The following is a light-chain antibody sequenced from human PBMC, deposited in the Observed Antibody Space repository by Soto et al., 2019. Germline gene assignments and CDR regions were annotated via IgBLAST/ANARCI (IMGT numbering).Light chain of an antibody. CDR1: QSVSSTY. CDR3: QQYGRSPWT. V-gene: IGKV3-20*01. Sequence: EIVLTQSPGTLSLSPGERATLSCRASQSVSSTYLAWYQQKPGQAPRLLIYGVSSRATGIPDRFSASGSGADFTLTISRLEPDDCAVYYCQQYGRSPWTFGQGTKVKIK. J-gene: IGKJ1*01. CDR2: GVS.